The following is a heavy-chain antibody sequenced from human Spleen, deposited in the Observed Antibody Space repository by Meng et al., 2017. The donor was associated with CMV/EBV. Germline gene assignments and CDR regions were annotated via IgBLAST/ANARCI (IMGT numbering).Heavy chain of an antibody. J-gene: IGHJ6*02. Sequence: GESLKISCAASGFTFGRYEMNWVRQAPGKGLEWISYIRGSDNKIYYADSVKGRFVISRDNAKNSLYLQMSSLRAEDTAVYYCAKDRYLEWFSMDVWGQGTTVTVSS. CDR2: IRGSDNKI. CDR1: GFTFGRYE. CDR3: AKDRYLEWFSMDV. D-gene: IGHD3-3*01. V-gene: IGHV3-48*03.